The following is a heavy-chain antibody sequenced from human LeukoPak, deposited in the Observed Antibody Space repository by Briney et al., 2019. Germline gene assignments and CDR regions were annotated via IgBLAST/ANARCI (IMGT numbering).Heavy chain of an antibody. D-gene: IGHD6-13*01. CDR3: ARANGYSSSLDFYFDY. V-gene: IGHV4-4*09. Sequence: SETLSLTCTVSGGSISSYYWSWIRQPPGKGLEWIGYIYTSGSTNYNPSLKSRVTISVDTSKNQFSLKLSSVTAADTAVYYCARANGYSSSLDFYFDYWGQGTLVTVSS. J-gene: IGHJ4*02. CDR2: IYTSGST. CDR1: GGSISSYY.